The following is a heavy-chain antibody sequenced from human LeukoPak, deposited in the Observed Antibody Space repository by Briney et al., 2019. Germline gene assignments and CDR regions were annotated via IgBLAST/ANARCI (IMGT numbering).Heavy chain of an antibody. J-gene: IGHJ6*04. D-gene: IGHD6-13*01. CDR1: GFTFSGYW. Sequence: PGGSLRLSCAASGFTFSGYWMTWVRQPPGKGLEWIGSIYYSGNTYYNASLKSRVTISVDTSKNQFSLKLTSVTAADTAVYYCARGRSAAPDVWGKGTTVTISS. V-gene: IGHV4-39*07. CDR2: IYYSGNT. CDR3: ARGRSAAPDV.